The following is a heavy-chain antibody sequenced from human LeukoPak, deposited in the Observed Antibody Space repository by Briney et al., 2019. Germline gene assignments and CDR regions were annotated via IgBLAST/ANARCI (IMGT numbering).Heavy chain of an antibody. D-gene: IGHD3-10*01. V-gene: IGHV3-53*01. CDR1: GFTVSSHY. CDR2: IFGGGGT. J-gene: IGHJ4*02. Sequence: GGSLRLSCAASGFTVSSHYMAWVRQPPGKGLEWVSIIFGGGGTYYAGSVRGRFTISRDNSQNTLFLQMNSLRAEDTAVYYCASWPGAWYGEDYWGQGTRVTVYS. CDR3: ASWPGAWYGEDY.